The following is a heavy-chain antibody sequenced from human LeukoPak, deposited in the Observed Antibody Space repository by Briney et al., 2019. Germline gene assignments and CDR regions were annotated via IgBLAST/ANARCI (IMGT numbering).Heavy chain of an antibody. CDR3: ASSYGSGSYQYDY. V-gene: IGHV4-34*01. Sequence: SETLSLTCAVYGGSFSGYYWSWIRLPPGKGLEWIGEINHSGSTNYNPSLKSRVTISVDTSKNQFSLKLSSVTAADTAVYYCASSYGSGSYQYDYWGQGTLVTVSS. CDR1: GGSFSGYY. CDR2: INHSGST. D-gene: IGHD3-10*01. J-gene: IGHJ4*02.